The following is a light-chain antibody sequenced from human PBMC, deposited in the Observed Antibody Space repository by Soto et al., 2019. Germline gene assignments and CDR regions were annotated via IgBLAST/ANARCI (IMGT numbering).Light chain of an antibody. J-gene: IGKJ4*02. Sequence: DIQMTQSPSSMSASVGDRVIITCRASQDLSRWLAWYQQKAGKAPQLLIYATSTLQSGVPSRFSGSGSGTEFTLTISSLQPEDFATYYCQQANSFPHTLGGGTRVEIK. CDR2: ATS. CDR1: QDLSRW. CDR3: QQANSFPHT. V-gene: IGKV1-12*01.